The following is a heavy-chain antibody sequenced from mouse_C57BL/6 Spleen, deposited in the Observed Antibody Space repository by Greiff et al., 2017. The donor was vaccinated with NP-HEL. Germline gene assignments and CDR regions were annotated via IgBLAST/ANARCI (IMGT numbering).Heavy chain of an antibody. CDR2: ISDGGSYT. V-gene: IGHV5-4*01. Sequence: EVQLVESGGGLVKPGGSLKLSCAASGFTFSSYAMSWVRQTPEKRLEWVATISDGGSYTYYPDNVKGRFTISRDNAKNNLYLQMSHLKSEDTAMYYCAREGDSTTVVYFDYWGQGTTLTVSS. CDR1: GFTFSSYA. CDR3: AREGDSTTVVYFDY. J-gene: IGHJ2*01. D-gene: IGHD1-1*01.